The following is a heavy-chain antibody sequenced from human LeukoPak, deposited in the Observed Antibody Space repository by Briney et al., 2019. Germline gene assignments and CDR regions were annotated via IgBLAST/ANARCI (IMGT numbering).Heavy chain of an antibody. J-gene: IGHJ4*02. V-gene: IGHV1-2*02. D-gene: IGHD2-2*01. CDR3: ARGLRGSPAFDY. CDR1: GYTLTGYY. Sequence: ASVKVSCKASGYTLTGYYMHWVRQAPGQGLEWMGWINPNSGGTNYAQKFQGRVTMTRDTSISAAYMELSRLRSDDTAVYYCARGLRGSPAFDYWGQGTLVTVSS. CDR2: INPNSGGT.